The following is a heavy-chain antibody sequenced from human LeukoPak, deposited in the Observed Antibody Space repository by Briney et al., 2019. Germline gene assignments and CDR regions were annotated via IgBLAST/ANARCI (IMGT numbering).Heavy chain of an antibody. CDR3: AYATGELLDAFDI. Sequence: PSGTLSLTCAVSGGSISSSNWWSWVRQPPGKGLEWIGEIYHSGSTNYNPSLKSRVTISVDKSKNQFSLKLSSVTAADTAVYYCAYATGELLDAFDIWGQGTMVTVSS. D-gene: IGHD3-10*01. V-gene: IGHV4-4*02. CDR1: GGSISSSNW. J-gene: IGHJ3*02. CDR2: IYHSGST.